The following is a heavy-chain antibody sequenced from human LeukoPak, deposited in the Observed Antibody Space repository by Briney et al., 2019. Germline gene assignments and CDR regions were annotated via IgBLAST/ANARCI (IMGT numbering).Heavy chain of an antibody. J-gene: IGHJ4*02. CDR1: GFTFSGFW. CDR3: ARGRDYGDY. CDR2: ISFDGSDA. V-gene: IGHV3-74*01. Sequence: PGGSLRLSCAASGFTFSGFWMHWVRHAPGKGRVWVSCISFDGSDATYADSVKGRFTISRDNAKNSLYLQMNSLRAEDTAVYYCARGRDYGDYWGQGTLVTVSS. D-gene: IGHD3-16*01.